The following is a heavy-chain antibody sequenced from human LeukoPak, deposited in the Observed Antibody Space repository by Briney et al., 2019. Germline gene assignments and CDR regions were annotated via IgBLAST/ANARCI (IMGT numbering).Heavy chain of an antibody. V-gene: IGHV3-30*04. CDR1: GFTFSSYA. CDR2: ISYDGSNK. J-gene: IGHJ4*02. CDR3: ARPSARVAATGPFDY. Sequence: GGSLRLSCAASGFTFSSYAMHWVRQAPGKGLEWVAVISYDGSNKYYADSVKGRFTISRDTSKNTLYLQMNSLRAEDTAVDYCARPSARVAATGPFDYWGQGTLVTVSS. D-gene: IGHD2-15*01.